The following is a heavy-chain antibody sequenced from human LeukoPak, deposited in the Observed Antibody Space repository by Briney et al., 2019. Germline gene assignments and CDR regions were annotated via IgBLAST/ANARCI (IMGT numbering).Heavy chain of an antibody. Sequence: SETLSLTCTVSGGSISSGSYYWSWIRQPAGKGLEWIGRIYTSGSTNYNPSLKSRVTISVDTSKNQFSLKLSSVTAADTAVYYCARGYQRYFDWLLTFDYWGQGTLVTVSS. CDR1: GGSISSGSYY. CDR2: IYTSGST. CDR3: ARGYQRYFDWLLTFDY. V-gene: IGHV4-61*02. D-gene: IGHD3-9*01. J-gene: IGHJ4*02.